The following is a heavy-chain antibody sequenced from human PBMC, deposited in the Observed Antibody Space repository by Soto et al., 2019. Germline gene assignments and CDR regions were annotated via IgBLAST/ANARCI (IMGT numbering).Heavy chain of an antibody. V-gene: IGHV4-31*03. CDR3: ASVTGGPEGY. Sequence: VQLQESGPGLVKPSQTLSLTCTVSGDSISSNGYYWSWIRQHPEKGLEWIGYINYSGNTYYSSSLKSRVTISGDTSKNQFSLNLSSVTAADTAVYYCASVTGGPEGYWGQGTLVTVSS. CDR2: INYSGNT. D-gene: IGHD2-15*01. J-gene: IGHJ4*02. CDR1: GDSISSNGYY.